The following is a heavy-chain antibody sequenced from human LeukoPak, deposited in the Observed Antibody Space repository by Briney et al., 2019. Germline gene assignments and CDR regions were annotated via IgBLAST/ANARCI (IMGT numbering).Heavy chain of an antibody. CDR2: ITNSGSTI. Sequence: GGSLRLSCAASGFTFSDYNMNWVRQAPGNGLEGVSYITNSGSTIHYADSVRGRFTISRDNAKNSLYLQMNSLRAEDTAVYYCARSIGLTGGGVDVWGQGTTVTISS. D-gene: IGHD3-9*01. CDR1: GFTFSDYN. V-gene: IGHV3-11*01. J-gene: IGHJ6*02. CDR3: ARSIGLTGGGVDV.